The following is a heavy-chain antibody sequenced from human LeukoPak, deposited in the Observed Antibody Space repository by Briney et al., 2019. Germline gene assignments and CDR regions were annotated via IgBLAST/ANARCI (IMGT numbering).Heavy chain of an antibody. CDR1: GFTLSSYG. V-gene: IGHV3-33*01. CDR3: ARGGCLDV. J-gene: IGHJ6*02. CDR2: IWYDGSNK. Sequence: GGSLRLSCAASGFTLSSYGMHWVRQAPGKGLEWVAVIWYDGSNKYYADSVKGRFTISRDNSKNMLYLQMNSLRAEDTAVYFCARGGCLDVWGQGATVTVSS. D-gene: IGHD3-16*01.